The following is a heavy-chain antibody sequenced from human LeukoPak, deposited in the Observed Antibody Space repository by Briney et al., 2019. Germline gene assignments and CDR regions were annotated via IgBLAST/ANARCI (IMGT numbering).Heavy chain of an antibody. J-gene: IGHJ3*02. CDR1: GFTFSSYE. D-gene: IGHD2-21*01. CDR3: ARAPHSPSALLGAFDI. CDR2: ISSSGTTI. Sequence: GGSLRLSCAASGFTFSSYEMNWVRQAPGKGLEWVSYISSSGTTIYYADSVKGRFTISRDNAKNSLYLQMNSLRAEDTAVYSCARAPHSPSALLGAFDIWGQGTMVTVSS. V-gene: IGHV3-48*03.